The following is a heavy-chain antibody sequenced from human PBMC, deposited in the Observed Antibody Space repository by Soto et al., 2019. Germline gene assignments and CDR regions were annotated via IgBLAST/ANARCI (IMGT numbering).Heavy chain of an antibody. CDR2: ISYDGSTK. D-gene: IGHD3-22*01. CDR1: GFTFSSYA. CDR3: ARDHGNYYDSSGYYWFIP. V-gene: IGHV3-30-3*01. J-gene: IGHJ5*02. Sequence: GGSLRLSCAASGFTFSSYAMHWVRQAPGKGLEWVALISYDGSTKYYADSVKGRFTFSRDNSKNTLYLQMNSLRAEDTAVYHCARDHGNYYDSSGYYWFIPWCQGTLATVSS.